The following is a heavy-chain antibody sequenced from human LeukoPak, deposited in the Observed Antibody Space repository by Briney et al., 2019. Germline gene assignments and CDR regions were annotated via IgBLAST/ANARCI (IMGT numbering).Heavy chain of an antibody. V-gene: IGHV1-8*03. D-gene: IGHD6-6*01. CDR3: ARVVWGSSSTYFDY. CDR2: MNPNSGNT. CDR1: GYTFTIYD. Sequence: GASVKVSCKASGYTFTIYDINWVRQATGQGLEWMGWMNPNSGNTGYAQKFQGRVTITRNTSISTAYMELSSLRSEDTAVYYCARVVWGSSSTYFDYWGQGTLVTVSS. J-gene: IGHJ4*02.